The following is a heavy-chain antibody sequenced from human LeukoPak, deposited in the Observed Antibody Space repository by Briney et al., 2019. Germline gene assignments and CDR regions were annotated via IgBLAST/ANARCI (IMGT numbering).Heavy chain of an antibody. Sequence: GASLKISCQGSGSSFTSYWIGWVRQLPGKGLEWMGVIYPGDSDTRYSPSFQGQVTISADKSISTAYLQWSSLKASDTAMYYCARREVRGVKAFDIWGQGTMVTVSS. CDR2: IYPGDSDT. J-gene: IGHJ3*02. CDR3: ARREVRGVKAFDI. V-gene: IGHV5-51*01. CDR1: GSSFTSYW. D-gene: IGHD3-10*01.